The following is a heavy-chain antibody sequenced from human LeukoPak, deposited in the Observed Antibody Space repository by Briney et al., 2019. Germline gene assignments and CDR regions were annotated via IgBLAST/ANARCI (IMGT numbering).Heavy chain of an antibody. CDR1: GASITTSY. J-gene: IGHJ6*04. CDR2: SYGLGIT. CDR3: ARHKKDGVTIFGVVMDV. Sequence: SETLSLTCTVAGASITTSYWNWIRQSAENGLEWIGRSYGLGITTYNPSLESRVTVSVDITKNQFSLKLSSVTAADTAVYYCARHKKDGVTIFGVVMDVWGKGTTVTVSS. V-gene: IGHV4-4*07. D-gene: IGHD3-3*01.